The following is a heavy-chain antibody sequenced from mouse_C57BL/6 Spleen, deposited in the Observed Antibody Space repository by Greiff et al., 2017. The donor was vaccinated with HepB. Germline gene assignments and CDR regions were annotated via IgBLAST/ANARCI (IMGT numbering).Heavy chain of an antibody. CDR2: IYPRSGNT. CDR1: GYTFTSYG. Sequence: QVQLQQSGAELARPGASVKLSCKASGYTFTSYGISWVKQRTGQGLEWIGEIYPRSGNTYYNEKFKGKATLTADKSSSTAYMELRSLTSEDSAVYFCARGIYYGNPWFAYWGQGTLVTVSA. J-gene: IGHJ3*01. V-gene: IGHV1-81*01. CDR3: ARGIYYGNPWFAY. D-gene: IGHD2-1*01.